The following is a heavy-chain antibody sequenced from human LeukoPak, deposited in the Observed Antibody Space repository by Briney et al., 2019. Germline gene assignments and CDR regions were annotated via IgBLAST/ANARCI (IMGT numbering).Heavy chain of an antibody. CDR3: ARVLYYGSGYYFDY. V-gene: IGHV3-64*01. Sequence: GGSLRLSCAASGFTFSSYAMHWVRQAPGKGLEYVSAISSNGGSTYYANSVKGRFTISRDNSKNTLYLQIGSLRAEDMAVYYCARVLYYGSGYYFDYWGQGTLVTVSS. J-gene: IGHJ4*02. CDR1: GFTFSSYA. D-gene: IGHD3-10*01. CDR2: ISSNGGST.